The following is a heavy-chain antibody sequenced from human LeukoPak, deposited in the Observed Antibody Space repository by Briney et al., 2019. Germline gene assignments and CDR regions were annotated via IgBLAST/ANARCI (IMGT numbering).Heavy chain of an antibody. Sequence: GGSLRLSCAASGFTFSGSAMHWVRQASGKGLEWVGRIRSKANSYATAYAASVKGRFTISRDDSKNTPYLQMNSLTSEDTAVYYCTQGSGQYYDYWGQGTLVTVSS. CDR1: GFTFSGSA. CDR2: IRSKANSYAT. CDR3: TQGSGQYYDY. V-gene: IGHV3-73*01. D-gene: IGHD3-22*01. J-gene: IGHJ4*02.